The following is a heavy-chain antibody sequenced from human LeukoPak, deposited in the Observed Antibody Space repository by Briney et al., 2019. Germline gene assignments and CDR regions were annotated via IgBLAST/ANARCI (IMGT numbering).Heavy chain of an antibody. D-gene: IGHD2-15*01. CDR3: ARAGGGGLGYFDY. Sequence: RGSLRLSCAASGFTFSSYSMNWVRQAPGKRLEWVSSISSSSSDIYYAHSVKGRFTISRDNAENSLYLQMNSLRAEDTAVCYCARAGGGGLGYFDYWGQGTLVTDSS. CDR2: ISSSSSDI. J-gene: IGHJ4*02. CDR1: GFTFSSYS. V-gene: IGHV3-21*01.